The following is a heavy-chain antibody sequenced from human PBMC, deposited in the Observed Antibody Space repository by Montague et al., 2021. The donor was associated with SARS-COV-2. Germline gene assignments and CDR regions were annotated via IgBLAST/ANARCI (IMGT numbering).Heavy chain of an antibody. J-gene: IGHJ4*02. V-gene: IGHV4-34*01. Sequence: SETLSLTCAVYGGSFSGYYWTWIRQPPGKGLEWIAEINHSGTTNYNFNPSLRSPVTISVDTSKTQFSLKLNSVTAADTGVYYCARWDPPTLTLIGLRGKSASDYWGQGTLVTVSS. CDR3: ARWDPPTLTLIGLRGKSASDY. CDR1: GGSFSGYY. D-gene: IGHD4-23*01. CDR2: INHSGTT.